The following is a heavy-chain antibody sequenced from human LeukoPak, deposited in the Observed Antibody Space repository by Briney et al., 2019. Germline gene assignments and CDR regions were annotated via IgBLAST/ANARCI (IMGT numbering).Heavy chain of an antibody. CDR1: GGSFSGYY. CDR3: ARQIAAAGGGGFDY. Sequence: PETLSLTCAVYGGSFSGYYWSWIRQPPGKGLEWIGEINHSGGTNYNPSLKSRVTISVDTSKNQFSLKLSSVTAADTAVYYCARQIAAAGGGGFDYWGQGTLVTVSS. CDR2: INHSGGT. D-gene: IGHD6-13*01. V-gene: IGHV4-34*01. J-gene: IGHJ4*02.